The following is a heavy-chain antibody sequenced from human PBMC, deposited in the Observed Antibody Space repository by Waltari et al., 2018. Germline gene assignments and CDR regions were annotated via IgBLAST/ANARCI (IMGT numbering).Heavy chain of an antibody. CDR1: SSGGYY. CDR3: ARDPGNAFDI. Sequence: SSGGYYWSWIRQHPGKGLEWIGYIYYSGSTYYNPSLKSRVTISVDTSKNQFSLKLSSVTAADTAVYYCARDPGNAFDIWGQGTMVTVSS. CDR2: IYYSGST. J-gene: IGHJ3*02. V-gene: IGHV4-31*02.